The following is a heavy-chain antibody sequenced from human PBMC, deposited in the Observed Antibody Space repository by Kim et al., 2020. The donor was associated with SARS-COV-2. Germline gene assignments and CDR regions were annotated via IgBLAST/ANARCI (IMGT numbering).Heavy chain of an antibody. Sequence: GGSLRLSCAASGFTFRSHGMHWVRQATGKGVEWVAVISYDGRNQYYGDSVKGRFTISRDNSKNTVFLEMNSLRAEDTGVYFCAKDREIDSGYGMDVWGQGPTVTVSS. CDR3: AKDREIDSGYGMDV. V-gene: IGHV3-30*18. J-gene: IGHJ6*02. D-gene: IGHD1-26*01. CDR1: GFTFRSHG. CDR2: ISYDGRNQ.